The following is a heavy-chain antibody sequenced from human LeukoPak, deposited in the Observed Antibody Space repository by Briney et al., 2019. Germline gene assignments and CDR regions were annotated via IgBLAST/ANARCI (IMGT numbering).Heavy chain of an antibody. V-gene: IGHV3-7*03. Sequence: GGSLRLSCAASGFTFNNYWMNWVRLAPGRGLEWVANINQYGSEKYYVDSVKGRFTISRDNAKNSLYLQMNSLRAEGTAVYYCARVHCGGDCYTFLYYYYYTMDVWGQGTTVTVSS. CDR2: INQYGSEK. D-gene: IGHD2-21*02. CDR1: GFTFNNYW. J-gene: IGHJ6*02. CDR3: ARVHCGGDCYTFLYYYYYTMDV.